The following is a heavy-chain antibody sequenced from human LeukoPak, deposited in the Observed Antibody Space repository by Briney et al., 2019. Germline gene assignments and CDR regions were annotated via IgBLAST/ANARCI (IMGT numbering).Heavy chain of an antibody. J-gene: IGHJ3*02. CDR3: AKAAHIVLVAYAIPADDAFDI. D-gene: IGHD2-8*02. CDR2: ISGSGGST. V-gene: IGHV3-23*01. CDR1: GFTFSSYA. Sequence: PGGSLRLSCAASGFTFSSYAMSWVRQAPGKGLEWVSAISGSGGSTYYADSVKGRFTISRDNSKNTLYLQMNSLRAEDTAVYYCAKAAHIVLVAYAIPADDAFDIWGQGTMVTVSS.